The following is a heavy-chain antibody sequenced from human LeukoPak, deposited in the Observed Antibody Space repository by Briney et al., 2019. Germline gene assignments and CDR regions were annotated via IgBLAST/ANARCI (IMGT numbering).Heavy chain of an antibody. CDR1: GGSISSGSYY. D-gene: IGHD1-26*01. V-gene: IGHV4-30-2*01. Sequence: SQTLSLTCTVSGGSISSGSYYWSWIRQPPGKGLEWIGYIYHSGSTYYNPSLKSRVTISVDRSKNQFSLKLSSVTAADTAVYYCARRTAESYRRGPFDYWGQGILVTVSS. CDR3: ARRTAESYRRGPFDY. CDR2: IYHSGST. J-gene: IGHJ4*02.